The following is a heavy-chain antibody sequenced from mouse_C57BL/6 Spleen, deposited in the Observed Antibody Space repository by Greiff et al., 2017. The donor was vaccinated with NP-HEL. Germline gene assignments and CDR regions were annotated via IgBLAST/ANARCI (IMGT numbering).Heavy chain of an antibody. CDR1: GYTFTSYD. Sequence: LVESGPELVKPGASVKLSCKASGYTFTSYDINWVKQRPGQGLEWIGWIYPRDGSTKYNEKFKGKATLTVDTSSSTAYMELHSLTSEDSAVYFCARGDYGSSYAMDYWGQGTSVTVSS. CDR3: ARGDYGSSYAMDY. D-gene: IGHD1-1*01. V-gene: IGHV1-85*01. CDR2: IYPRDGST. J-gene: IGHJ4*01.